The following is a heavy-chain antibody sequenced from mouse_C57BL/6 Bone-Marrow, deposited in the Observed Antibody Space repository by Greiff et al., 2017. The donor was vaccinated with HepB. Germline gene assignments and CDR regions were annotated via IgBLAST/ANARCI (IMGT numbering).Heavy chain of an antibody. J-gene: IGHJ2*01. D-gene: IGHD1-1*01. V-gene: IGHV1-50*01. CDR3: ARGTYYYGSSYDLYYFDY. Sequence: QVQLQQPGAELVKPGASVKLSCKASGYTFTSYWMQWVKQRPGQGLEWIGEIDPSDSYTNYNQKFKGKATLTVDTSSSTAYMQLSSLTSEDSAVYYCARGTYYYGSSYDLYYFDYWGQGTTLTVSS. CDR2: IDPSDSYT. CDR1: GYTFTSYW.